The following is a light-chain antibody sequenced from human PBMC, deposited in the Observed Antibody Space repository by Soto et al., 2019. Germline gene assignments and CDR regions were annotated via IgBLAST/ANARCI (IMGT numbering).Light chain of an antibody. CDR3: QQSYSTPIT. CDR1: QSISTY. V-gene: IGKV1-39*01. Sequence: DIQMTQSPSSLSASVGDRVTITCRASQSISTYLNWYQQTPGEAPKLLIHTASSLQSGVPSRFSGSRSGTDFTLTISSLQPEDFATYYCQQSYSTPITFGQGTRLEIK. CDR2: TAS. J-gene: IGKJ5*01.